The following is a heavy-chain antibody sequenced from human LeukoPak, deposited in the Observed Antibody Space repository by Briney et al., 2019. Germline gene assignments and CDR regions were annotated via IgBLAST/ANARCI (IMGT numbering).Heavy chain of an antibody. CDR3: ARVGDYSNGPYYYYGMDV. J-gene: IGHJ6*02. D-gene: IGHD4-11*01. CDR2: INPNSGGT. CDR1: GYTFTGYY. Sequence: ASVKVSCKASGYTFTGYYMHWVRQAPGQGLEWMGWINPNSGGTNYAQKFQGRVTMTRDTSISTAYMELSRLRSDDTAVYYCARVGDYSNGPYYYYGMDVWGQGTTVTVSS. V-gene: IGHV1-2*02.